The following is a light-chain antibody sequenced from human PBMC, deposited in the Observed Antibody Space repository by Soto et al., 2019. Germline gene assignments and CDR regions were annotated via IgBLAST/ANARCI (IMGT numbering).Light chain of an antibody. J-gene: IGKJ1*01. V-gene: IGKV2-40*01. Sequence: DIVMTQTPLSLPVRPGEPASISCRSSQSLFDADYGNTYLDWYLQWPGQSPQLLIYTVSSRASGGPDRFSGSGSCANFTLKISEVEAADAGVYYCMQRLQFPWTFGQGTKVDIK. CDR2: TVS. CDR1: QSLFDADYGNTY. CDR3: MQRLQFPWT.